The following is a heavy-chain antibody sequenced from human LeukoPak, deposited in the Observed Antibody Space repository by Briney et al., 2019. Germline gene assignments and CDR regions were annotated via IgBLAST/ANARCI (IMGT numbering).Heavy chain of an antibody. V-gene: IGHV3-30*02. CDR3: AKDRDIIAAAGTEGDYYYYGMDV. CDR2: IRYDGSNK. D-gene: IGHD6-13*01. Sequence: PGGSLRLSCAASGFTFSSYGMHWVRQAPGKGLEWVAFIRYDGSNKYYADSVKGRFTISRDNSKNTLYLQMNSLRAEDTAVYYCAKDRDIIAAAGTEGDYYYYGMDVWGQGTTVTVSS. CDR1: GFTFSSYG. J-gene: IGHJ6*02.